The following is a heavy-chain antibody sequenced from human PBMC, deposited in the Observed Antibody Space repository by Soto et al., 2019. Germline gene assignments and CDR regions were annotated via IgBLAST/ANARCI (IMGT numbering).Heavy chain of an antibody. CDR1: GFTFSGYG. CDR2: ISYDGSKE. V-gene: IGHV3-30*18. J-gene: IGHJ4*02. D-gene: IGHD3-10*01. Sequence: GGSLRLSCGGSGFTFSGYGMHWVRQAPGKGLDWLAVISYDGSKEYYADSVRGRFTISRDNSNNTLFLQMNSLRPEDTSVYYCAKDTTHHYGSGGHLDSWGQGISVTVSS. CDR3: AKDTTHHYGSGGHLDS.